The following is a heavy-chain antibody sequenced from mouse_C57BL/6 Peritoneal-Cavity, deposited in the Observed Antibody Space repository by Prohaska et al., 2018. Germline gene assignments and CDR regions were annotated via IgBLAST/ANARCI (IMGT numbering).Heavy chain of an antibody. D-gene: IGHD2-4*01. J-gene: IGHJ2*01. CDR3: ARRGDYPYYFDY. Sequence: DVQLQESGPGMVKPSQSLSLTCTVTGYSITRGYDWHWIRHFPGNKLEWMGYISYSGSTNYNPSLKSRISITHDTSKNHFFLKLNSVTTEDTSTDYCARRGDYPYYFDYWGQGTTLTVSS. V-gene: IGHV3-1*01. CDR1: GYSITRGYD. CDR2: ISYSGST.